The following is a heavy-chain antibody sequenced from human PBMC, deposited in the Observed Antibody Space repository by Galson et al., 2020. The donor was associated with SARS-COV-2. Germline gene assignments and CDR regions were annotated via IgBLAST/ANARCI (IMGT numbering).Heavy chain of an antibody. V-gene: IGHV3-33*06. J-gene: IGHJ4*02. CDR2: IWYDGSNK. CDR1: GFTFSSYG. D-gene: IGHD5-12*01. CDR3: AKDRGYSGYDPNKYYFDY. Sequence: GESLKISCAASGFTFSSYGMHWVRQAPGKGLEWVAVIWYDGSNKYYADAVQGRFTISRDNSKNTLYLQMNSLRAEDTAVYYCAKDRGYSGYDPNKYYFDYWGQGTLVTVSS.